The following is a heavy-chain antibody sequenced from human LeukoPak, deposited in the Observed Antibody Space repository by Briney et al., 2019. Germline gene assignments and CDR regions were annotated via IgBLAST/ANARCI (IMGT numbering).Heavy chain of an antibody. CDR3: ARDFYDSSGYYHGGY. V-gene: IGHV3-7*01. Sequence: GGSLRLSCAASGFTFSSYLMSWVRQAPGKGLEWVAYIKPDGSEKDYVDTVKGRFTISRDNAKNSLYLQMNSLRAEDTAVYYCARDFYDSSGYYHGGYWGQGTLVTVS. D-gene: IGHD3-22*01. CDR1: GFTFSSYL. CDR2: IKPDGSEK. J-gene: IGHJ4*02.